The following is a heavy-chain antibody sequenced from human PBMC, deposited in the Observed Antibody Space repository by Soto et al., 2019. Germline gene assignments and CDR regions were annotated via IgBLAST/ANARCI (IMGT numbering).Heavy chain of an antibody. D-gene: IGHD6-6*01. J-gene: IGHJ3*02. CDR2: INHSGST. CDR1: GGSFSGYY. V-gene: IGHV4-34*01. Sequence: QVQLQQWGAGLLKPSETLSLTCAVYGGSFSGYYWSWIRQPPGKGLEWIGEINHSGSTNNNPSLKCRVTISVDTSKNQFSLKLSSVTAADTAVYYCARGGSSSSPYDAFDIWGQGTMVTVSS. CDR3: ARGGSSSSPYDAFDI.